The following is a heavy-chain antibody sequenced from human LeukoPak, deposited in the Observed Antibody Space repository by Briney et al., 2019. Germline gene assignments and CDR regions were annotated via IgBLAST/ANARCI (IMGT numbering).Heavy chain of an antibody. CDR2: ISYDGSNS. CDR1: GFTFSSYA. CDR3: AKDGIAVAGISAWY. D-gene: IGHD6-19*01. V-gene: IGHV3-30*07. Sequence: PGGSLRLSCAASGFTFSSYAVHWVRQAPGKGLEWVAVISYDGSNSYYADSVRGRFTISRDNSKNTLYLQMNSLRAEDTAVYYCAKDGIAVAGISAWYWGQGTQVTVSS. J-gene: IGHJ4*02.